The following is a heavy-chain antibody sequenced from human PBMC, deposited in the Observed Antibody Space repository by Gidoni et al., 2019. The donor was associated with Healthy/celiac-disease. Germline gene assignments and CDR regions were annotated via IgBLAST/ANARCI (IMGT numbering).Heavy chain of an antibody. J-gene: IGHJ4*02. CDR2: ISWNSGSI. Sequence: EVQLVESGGGLVQPGRSLRLSCAASGFTFDDYAMHWVRQAPGKGLEWVSGISWNSGSIGYADSVKGRFTISRDNAKNSLYLQMNSLRAEDTALYYCAKDYYGDYRGIDYWGQGTLVTVSS. V-gene: IGHV3-9*01. D-gene: IGHD4-17*01. CDR3: AKDYYGDYRGIDY. CDR1: GFTFDDYA.